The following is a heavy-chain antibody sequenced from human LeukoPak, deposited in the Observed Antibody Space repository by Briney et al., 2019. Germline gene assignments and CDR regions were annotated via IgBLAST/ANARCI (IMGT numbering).Heavy chain of an antibody. V-gene: IGHV3-53*01. D-gene: IGHD1-1*01. CDR1: GFTVSSNY. J-gene: IGHJ6*03. Sequence: PGGSLRLSCAASGFTVSSNYMSWVRQAPGKGLEWVSVIYSGGSTYYADSVKGRFTISRDNSKNTLYLQMNSLRAEDTAVYYCASGTTTTYYYYYMDVWGKGTTVTVSS. CDR3: ASGTTTTYYYYYMDV. CDR2: IYSGGST.